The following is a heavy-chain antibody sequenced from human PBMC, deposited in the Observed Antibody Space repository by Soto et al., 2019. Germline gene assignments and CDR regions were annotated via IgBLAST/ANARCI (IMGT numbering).Heavy chain of an antibody. V-gene: IGHV4-39*01. CDR1: GGSISSSSYY. CDR2: IYYSGST. J-gene: IGHJ4*02. CDR3: ARRWGDILTGYYYDY. D-gene: IGHD3-9*01. Sequence: SETLSLTCTVSGGSISSSSYYWGWIRQPPGKGLEWIGSIYYSGSTYYNPSLKSRVTISVDTSKNQFSLKLSPVTAADTAVYYCARRWGDILTGYYYDYWGQGTLVTVSS.